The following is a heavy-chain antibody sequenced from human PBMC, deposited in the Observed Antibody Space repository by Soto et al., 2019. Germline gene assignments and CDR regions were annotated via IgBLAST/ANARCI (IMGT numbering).Heavy chain of an antibody. V-gene: IGHV4-59*01. CDR3: ARDQGGIAAAGTYYYYYYGMEV. D-gene: IGHD6-13*01. CDR1: GGSISSYY. J-gene: IGHJ6*02. CDR2: IYYSGST. Sequence: SETLSLTCTVSGGSISSYYWSWIRQPPGKGLEWIGYIYYSGSTNYNPSLKSRVTISVDTSKNQFSLKLSSVTAADTAVYYCARDQGGIAAAGTYYYYYYGMEVWGQGTTVTVSS.